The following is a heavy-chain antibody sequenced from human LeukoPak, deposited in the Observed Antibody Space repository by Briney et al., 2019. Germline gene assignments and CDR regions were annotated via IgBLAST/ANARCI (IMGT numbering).Heavy chain of an antibody. Sequence: GGSLRLSCTASGFTFSNCGMHWVRQAPGKGLEWVAFTRYDGSEKYYADSVRGRFTISRDNSKNMLYLQMTSLRAEDTAVYYCAKGSLERGRWFDPWGQGTLVTVSS. CDR1: GFTFSNCG. D-gene: IGHD3-10*01. J-gene: IGHJ5*02. CDR3: AKGSLERGRWFDP. CDR2: TRYDGSEK. V-gene: IGHV3-30*02.